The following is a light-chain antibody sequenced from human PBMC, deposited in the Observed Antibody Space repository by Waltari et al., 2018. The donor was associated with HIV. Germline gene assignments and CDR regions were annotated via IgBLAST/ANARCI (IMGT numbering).Light chain of an antibody. V-gene: IGKV4-1*01. CDR3: QQYYTTPLT. J-gene: IGKJ4*01. Sequence: EIVMTQSPESLPVSLGERASINCKSSQSLLYTSNNKNFLAWYQQKPGQPPKLLIYWAFTRESGVPDRFSGSGSGTDFTLTISGLQADDVAIYYCQQYYTTPLTFGGGTKVEI. CDR2: WAF. CDR1: QSLLYTSNNKNF.